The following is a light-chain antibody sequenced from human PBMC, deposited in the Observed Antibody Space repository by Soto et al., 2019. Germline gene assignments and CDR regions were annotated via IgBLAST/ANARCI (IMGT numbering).Light chain of an antibody. V-gene: IGLV2-23*02. Sequence: QSVRTQPASGSGSPGQSITTSCTGTSSDVGSYNLVSWYQQHPGKAPKLMIYEVSKRPSGVSNRFSGSKSGNTASLTISGLQAEDEADYCCCSYAGSSTFVYVFGTGTKVTVL. CDR1: SSDVGSYNL. CDR2: EVS. J-gene: IGLJ1*01. CDR3: CSYAGSSTFVYV.